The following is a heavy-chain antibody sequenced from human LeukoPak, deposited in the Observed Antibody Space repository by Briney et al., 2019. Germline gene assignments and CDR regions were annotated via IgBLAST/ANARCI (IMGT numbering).Heavy chain of an antibody. CDR1: GFTFSNYA. Sequence: GGSLRLSCAASGFTFSNYAMTWVRQAPGKGLEWVSTISASGGSTFYADSVKGRFPISRDNSKNTLYLQMNSLRAEDTAVYYCAKDRRQLGGGFDPWGQGTLVTVSS. V-gene: IGHV3-23*01. CDR3: AKDRRQLGGGFDP. D-gene: IGHD6-6*01. J-gene: IGHJ5*02. CDR2: ISASGGST.